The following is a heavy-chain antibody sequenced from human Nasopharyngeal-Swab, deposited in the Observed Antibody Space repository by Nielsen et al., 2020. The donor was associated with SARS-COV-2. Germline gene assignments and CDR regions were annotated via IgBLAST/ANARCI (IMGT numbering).Heavy chain of an antibody. J-gene: IGHJ2*01. V-gene: IGHV3-15*01. CDR1: GFTFSNAW. D-gene: IGHD6-13*01. Sequence: GESLKISCAASGFTFSNAWMSWVRQAPGKGLEWVGRIKSKTDGGTTDYAAPVKGRFTISRDNSKNTLYLQMNSLRAEDTAVYYCARGQESYSSSWLNWYFDLWGRGTLVTVSS. CDR2: IKSKTDGGTT. CDR3: ARGQESYSSSWLNWYFDL.